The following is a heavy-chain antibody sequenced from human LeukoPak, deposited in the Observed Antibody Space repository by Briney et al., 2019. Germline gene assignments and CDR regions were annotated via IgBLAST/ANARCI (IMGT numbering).Heavy chain of an antibody. V-gene: IGHV1-8*01. Sequence: GASVKVSCKASGYTFTSYDTNWVRQATGQGLEWMGWMNPNSGNTGYAQKFQGRVTMTRNTSISTAYMELSSLRSEDTAVYYCARSRSYYYDSSGYSDYWGQGTLVTVSS. J-gene: IGHJ4*02. D-gene: IGHD3-22*01. CDR1: GYTFTSYD. CDR2: MNPNSGNT. CDR3: ARSRSYYYDSSGYSDY.